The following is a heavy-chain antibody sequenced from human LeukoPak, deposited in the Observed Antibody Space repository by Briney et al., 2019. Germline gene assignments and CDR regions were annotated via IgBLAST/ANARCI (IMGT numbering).Heavy chain of an antibody. Sequence: PSETLSLTCTVSGGSISSSSYYWGWIRQPPGKGLEWIGSIYYSGSTYSNPSRKSGVTISVDTSKSQFSLILSSVTAAGTAVYYCAREGRSGYSFDCWGQGTLVTVSS. V-gene: IGHV4-39*02. J-gene: IGHJ4*02. D-gene: IGHD3-22*01. CDR3: AREGRSGYSFDC. CDR2: IYYSGST. CDR1: GGSISSSSYY.